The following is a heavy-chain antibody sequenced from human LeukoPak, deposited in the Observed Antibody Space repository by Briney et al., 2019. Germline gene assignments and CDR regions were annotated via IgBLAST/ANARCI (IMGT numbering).Heavy chain of an antibody. J-gene: IGHJ4*02. D-gene: IGHD2-15*01. CDR2: ISWNSGSI. CDR1: GFTFDDYA. CDR3: AKDSSGGSQFDY. V-gene: IGHV3-9*01. Sequence: GGSLRLSCAASGFTFDDYAMPWVRQAPGRGLEWVSGISWNSGSIGYADSVKGRFTISRDNAKNSLYLQMNSLRAEDTALYYCAKDSSGGSQFDYWGQGTLVTVSS.